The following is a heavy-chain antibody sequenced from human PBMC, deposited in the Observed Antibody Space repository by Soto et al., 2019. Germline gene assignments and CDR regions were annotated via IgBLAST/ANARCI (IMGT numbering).Heavy chain of an antibody. J-gene: IGHJ6*02. Sequence: PGGSLRLSCAASGFTFDDYAMHWARQAPGKGLEWVAVISYDGSNKYYADSVKGRFTISRDNSKNTLYLQMNSLRAEDTAVYYCAKDASMDVWGQGTTVTVSS. CDR2: ISYDGSNK. CDR1: GFTFDDYA. CDR3: AKDASMDV. V-gene: IGHV3-30*18.